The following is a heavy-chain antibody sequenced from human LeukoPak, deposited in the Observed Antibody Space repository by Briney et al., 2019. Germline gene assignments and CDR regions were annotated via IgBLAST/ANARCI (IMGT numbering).Heavy chain of an antibody. Sequence: SETLSLTCTVSGGSVRSYYWSWIRQPAGKGLEWIGRIYTSGSTNYNPSLKSRVTMSVGTSKNQFSLKLSSVTAADTAVYYCAREIPLLWFGELLSLGYYYMDVWGKGTTVTISS. V-gene: IGHV4-4*07. J-gene: IGHJ6*03. CDR2: IYTSGST. CDR1: GGSVRSYY. CDR3: AREIPLLWFGELLSLGYYYMDV. D-gene: IGHD3-10*01.